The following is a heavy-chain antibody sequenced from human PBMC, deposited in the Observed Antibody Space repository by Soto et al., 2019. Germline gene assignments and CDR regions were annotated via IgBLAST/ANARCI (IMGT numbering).Heavy chain of an antibody. Sequence: EVQLVESGGGLIQPGGSLRLSCAVSGFTVSNNYMSWVRQAPGKGLEGVSVIYSGGYTAYGDSVKGRFTISRDNSKNTLYLQKNSLRPPARGVFYWGAERGGGGYWGQGTLVTVSS. J-gene: IGHJ4*02. CDR1: GFTVSNNY. CDR3: GAERGGGGY. V-gene: IGHV3-53*01. D-gene: IGHD3-10*01. CDR2: IYSGGYT.